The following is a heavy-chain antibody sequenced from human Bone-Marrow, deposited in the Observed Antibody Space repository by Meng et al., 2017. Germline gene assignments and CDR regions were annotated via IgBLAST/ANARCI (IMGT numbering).Heavy chain of an antibody. V-gene: IGHV1-18*01. Sequence: ASVKVSCKASGYTFTSYGISWVRQAPGQGLEWMGWISAYNGNTNYAQKLQGRVTMTTDTSTSTAYMELRSLRSDDTAVYYCARDTPSDYGSGSDAFDIWGQGTMVTVSS. CDR3: ARDTPSDYGSGSDAFDI. D-gene: IGHD3-10*01. CDR1: GYTFTSYG. CDR2: ISAYNGNT. J-gene: IGHJ3*02.